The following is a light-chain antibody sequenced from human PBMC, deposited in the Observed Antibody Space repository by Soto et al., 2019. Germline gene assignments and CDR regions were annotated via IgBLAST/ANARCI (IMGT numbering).Light chain of an antibody. CDR1: QSVSSN. Sequence: EIAMTQSPATLSVSPGERASLSCRASQSVSSNLAWYQQKPGQTPRLLIYAPPTRAPGIQARFSGRGSGTEFPLTISSRQSEDFAVYYCKHYNNWPLTFGGGTKVDIK. V-gene: IGKV3-15*01. J-gene: IGKJ4*01. CDR2: APP. CDR3: KHYNNWPLT.